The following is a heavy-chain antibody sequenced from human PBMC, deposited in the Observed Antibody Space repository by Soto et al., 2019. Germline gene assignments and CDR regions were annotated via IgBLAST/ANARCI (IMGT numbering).Heavy chain of an antibody. Sequence: ASVKVSCKASGYTFTGYYMHWVRQAPGQGLEWMGWINPNSGGTNYAQKFQGWVTMTRDTSISTAYMELSRLRSDDTAVYYCARESQPSFYGSGSYYLWYWGQGTLVTVSS. D-gene: IGHD3-10*01. CDR2: INPNSGGT. V-gene: IGHV1-2*04. CDR1: GYTFTGYY. CDR3: ARESQPSFYGSGSYYLWY. J-gene: IGHJ4*02.